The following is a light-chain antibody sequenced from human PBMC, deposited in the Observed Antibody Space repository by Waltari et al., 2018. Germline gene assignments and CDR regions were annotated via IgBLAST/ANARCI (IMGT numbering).Light chain of an antibody. V-gene: IGKV1-12*01. Sequence: DIHMTQSPSSAPAPVDDRVTNTCRASQESATWLGWYQQKIGKAPKLLIYTGSSLQSGVPPRFSGSGSGTDFTLTISRLQPEDSATYYCQQTTSFPLTFGGGTKVEIK. CDR1: QESATW. J-gene: IGKJ4*01. CDR3: QQTTSFPLT. CDR2: TGS.